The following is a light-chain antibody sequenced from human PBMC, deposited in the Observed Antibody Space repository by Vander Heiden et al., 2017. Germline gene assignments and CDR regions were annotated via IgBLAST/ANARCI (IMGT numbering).Light chain of an antibody. J-gene: IGLJ3*02. Sequence: QPALTQPAPGPGPLGQSITISCTGTSSDVGGYNHVSWYQQHPGKAPKVMIYEVSNRPSGVSNRFSGSKSGNTASLTISGLQAEDEADYYCSSYTSSSTLVFGGGTKLTVL. CDR3: SSYTSSSTLV. CDR2: EVS. CDR1: SSDVGGYNH. V-gene: IGLV2-14*01.